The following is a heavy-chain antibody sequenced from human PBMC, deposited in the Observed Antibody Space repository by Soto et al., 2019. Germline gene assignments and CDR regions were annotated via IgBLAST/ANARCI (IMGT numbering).Heavy chain of an antibody. Sequence: QVQLVQSGAEVKKPGSSVKVSCKASGGTFSSYAISWVRQAPGQGLEWMGGIIPIFGTANYAQKFQGRVTITADKSTSTAYMELSSLRSEDTAVYYCATQGSYGGNPGGFYYYGMDVWGQWTTVTVSS. V-gene: IGHV1-69*06. D-gene: IGHD4-17*01. CDR1: GGTFSSYA. CDR2: IIPIFGTA. J-gene: IGHJ6*02. CDR3: ATQGSYGGNPGGFYYYGMDV.